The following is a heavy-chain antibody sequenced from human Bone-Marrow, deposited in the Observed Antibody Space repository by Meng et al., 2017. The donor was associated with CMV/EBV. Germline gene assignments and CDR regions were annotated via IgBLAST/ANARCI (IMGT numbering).Heavy chain of an antibody. D-gene: IGHD4-17*01. Sequence: SETLSLACNVSGVSISGNNYYWAWIRQPPGKGLEWIGSVYHIGHPYYHPSFKGRVTISADTSKNQFFLKVSSVTAADTAIYYCASATGSFGDYAYWGQGILVTVFS. CDR3: ASATGSFGDYAY. V-gene: IGHV4-39*01. J-gene: IGHJ4*02. CDR1: GVSISGNNYY. CDR2: VYHIGHP.